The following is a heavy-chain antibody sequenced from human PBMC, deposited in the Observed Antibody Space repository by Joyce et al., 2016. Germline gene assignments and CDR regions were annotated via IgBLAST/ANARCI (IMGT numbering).Heavy chain of an antibody. CDR1: AFTFSTYW. CDR2: INSEGSST. V-gene: IGHV3-74*01. CDR3: ARVLYSGSYRGAAAAFDI. Sequence: EVQLVESGGGLVQPGGSLRLSCAASAFTFSTYWMHWVRQAPGKGLVWVSRINSEGSSTTYADSVKGRFTISRDNAKNTLYLQMNSLRAEDTAVYYCARVLYSGSYRGAAAAFDIWGQGTVVTVSS. D-gene: IGHD1-26*01. J-gene: IGHJ3*02.